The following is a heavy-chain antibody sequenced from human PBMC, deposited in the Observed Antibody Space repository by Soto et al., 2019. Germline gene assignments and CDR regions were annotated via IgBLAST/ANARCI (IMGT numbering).Heavy chain of an antibody. CDR3: AREEGIVGGNHY. Sequence: PSETLSLTCTVSGGSVSSGSYYWSWIRQPPGKGLEWIGYIYYSGSTNYNPSLKSRVTISVDTSKNQFSLKLSSVTAADTAVYYCAREEGIVGGNHYWGQGTLVTVSS. D-gene: IGHD1-26*01. J-gene: IGHJ4*02. CDR2: IYYSGST. CDR1: GGSVSSGSYY. V-gene: IGHV4-61*01.